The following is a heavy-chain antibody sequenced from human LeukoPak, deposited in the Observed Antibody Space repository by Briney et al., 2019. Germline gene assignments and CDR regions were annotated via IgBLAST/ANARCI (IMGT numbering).Heavy chain of an antibody. CDR2: IYYSGST. V-gene: IGHV4-39*01. CDR1: GGSISSYY. D-gene: IGHD3-3*01. J-gene: IGHJ6*03. CDR3: ARHVSDFWSGSHMDV. Sequence: PSETLSLTCTVSGGSISSYYWGWIRQPPGKGLEWIGSIYYSGSTYYSPSLKSRVTISVDTSKNQFSLKLSSVTAADTAVYYCARHVSDFWSGSHMDVWGKGTTVTVSS.